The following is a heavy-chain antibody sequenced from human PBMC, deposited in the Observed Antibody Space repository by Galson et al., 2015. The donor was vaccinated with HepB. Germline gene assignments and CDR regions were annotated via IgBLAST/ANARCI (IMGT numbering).Heavy chain of an antibody. CDR1: GYTFSAYT. CDR3: ARADQFRAFDI. V-gene: IGHV1-3*01. CDR2: INAGDGNT. J-gene: IGHJ3*02. D-gene: IGHD5-24*01. Sequence: SGAEVKKPGESLKISCKASGYTFSAYTMHWVRQAPGQRLEWMGYINAGDGNTKYSQQFQGRLTITRDTSASTAYMEVSSLRSEDTAVYYCARADQFRAFDIWGRGTMVTVSS.